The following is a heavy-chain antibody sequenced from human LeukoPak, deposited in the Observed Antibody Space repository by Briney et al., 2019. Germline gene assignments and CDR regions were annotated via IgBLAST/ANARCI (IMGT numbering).Heavy chain of an antibody. V-gene: IGHV3-21*01. CDR1: GFTFSSYS. Sequence: GGSLRLSCAASGFTFSSYSRNWVRQAPGKGLEWVSSISSSSSYIYYADSVKGRFTISRDNAKNSLYLQMNSLRAEDTAVYYCARGSGWYVIDYWGQGTLVTVSS. CDR2: ISSSSSYI. CDR3: ARGSGWYVIDY. D-gene: IGHD6-19*01. J-gene: IGHJ4*02.